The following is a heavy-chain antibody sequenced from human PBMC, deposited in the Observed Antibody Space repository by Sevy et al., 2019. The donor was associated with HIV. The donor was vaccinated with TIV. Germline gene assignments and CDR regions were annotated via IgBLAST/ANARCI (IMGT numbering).Heavy chain of an antibody. CDR2: MNPNSGNT. V-gene: IGHV1-8*01. CDR3: ARGLGHDSSGWSGY. Sequence: ASVKVSCKASGYTFTSYDINWVRQATGQGLEWMGWMNPNSGNTGYAQKFQGRVTMTRNTSISTAYIELSSRRSEDTAVYYCARGLGHDSSGWSGYWGQGTLVTVSS. J-gene: IGHJ4*02. D-gene: IGHD6-19*01. CDR1: GYTFTSYD.